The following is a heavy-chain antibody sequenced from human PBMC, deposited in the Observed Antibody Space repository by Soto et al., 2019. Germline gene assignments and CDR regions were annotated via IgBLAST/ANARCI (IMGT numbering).Heavy chain of an antibody. J-gene: IGHJ4*02. CDR2: IYYSGST. V-gene: IGHV4-59*08. Sequence: SETLSLTCTVSGGSISSYYWCWIRLPPGKGLEWIGYIYYSGSTNYNPSLKSRVTISVDTSKNQFSLKLSSVTAADTAVYYCARLVVRGRYFDYWGQGTLVTVS. D-gene: IGHD2-15*01. CDR3: ARLVVRGRYFDY. CDR1: GGSISSYY.